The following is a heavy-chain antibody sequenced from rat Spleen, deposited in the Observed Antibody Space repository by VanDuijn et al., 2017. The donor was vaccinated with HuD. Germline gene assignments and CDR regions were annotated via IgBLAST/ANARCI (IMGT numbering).Heavy chain of an antibody. CDR3: SSNNFDY. Sequence: EVQLVESGGGLVQPRRSLKLSCAASGFTFSHYDMAWVRQAPTKGLEWVASISTGGYTYYPDSVKGRFTISRDNAKGTLYLQMNSLRSEDTATYYCSSNNFDYWGQGVMVTVSS. D-gene: IGHD1-10*01. J-gene: IGHJ2*01. CDR2: ISTGGYT. CDR1: GFTFSHYD. V-gene: IGHV5S23*01.